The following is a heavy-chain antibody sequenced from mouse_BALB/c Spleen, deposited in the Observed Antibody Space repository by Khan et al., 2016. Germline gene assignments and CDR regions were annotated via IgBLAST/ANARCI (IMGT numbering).Heavy chain of an antibody. Sequence: QVQLQQSGAELMKPGASVKISCKATGYTFSRYWIEWVKERPGHGLEWIGEILPGSGSTNYNAKFKGKATFPAATSSTTAYIQLSSLTSEDAAVYYCARGAYWGQGTLVTVSA. J-gene: IGHJ3*01. V-gene: IGHV1-9*01. CDR1: GYTFSRYW. CDR2: ILPGSGST. CDR3: ARGAY.